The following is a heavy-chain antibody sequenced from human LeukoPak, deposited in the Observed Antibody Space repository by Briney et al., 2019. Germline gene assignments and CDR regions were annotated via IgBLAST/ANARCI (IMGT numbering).Heavy chain of an antibody. D-gene: IGHD2-15*01. J-gene: IGHJ4*02. CDR2: INHSGST. Sequence: SETLSLTCAVYGGSFSGYYWSWIRQPPGKGLEWIGEINHSGSTNYNPSPKSRVTISVDTSKNQFSLKLSSVTATDTAVYYCAREGGYCSGGSCYYFDYWGQGTLVTVSS. V-gene: IGHV4-34*01. CDR1: GGSFSGYY. CDR3: AREGGYCSGGSCYYFDY.